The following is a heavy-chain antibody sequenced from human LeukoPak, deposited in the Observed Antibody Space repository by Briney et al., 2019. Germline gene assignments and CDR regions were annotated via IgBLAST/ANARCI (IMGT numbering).Heavy chain of an antibody. Sequence: ASVKVSCKASGCTFTSYAMHWVRQAPGQRLEWMGWINAGNGNTKYSQKFQGRVTITRDTSASTAYMELSSLRSEDTAVYYCARRTEWELIFRWWGQGTLVTVSS. D-gene: IGHD1-26*01. CDR3: ARRTEWELIFRW. V-gene: IGHV1-3*01. CDR1: GCTFTSYA. CDR2: INAGNGNT. J-gene: IGHJ4*02.